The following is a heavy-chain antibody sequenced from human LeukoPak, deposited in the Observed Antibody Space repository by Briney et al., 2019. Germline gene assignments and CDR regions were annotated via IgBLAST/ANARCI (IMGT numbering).Heavy chain of an antibody. D-gene: IGHD5-12*01. J-gene: IGHJ3*02. Sequence: PSQTLSLTCTVSGGSISSGSYYWSWIRQPAGKGLEWIGRIYTSGSTNYNPSLKSRVTISVDTSKNQFSLKLSSVTAADTAVYYCARGRSGYDKDAFDIWGQGTMVTVSS. CDR1: GGSISSGSYY. CDR2: IYTSGST. V-gene: IGHV4-61*02. CDR3: ARGRSGYDKDAFDI.